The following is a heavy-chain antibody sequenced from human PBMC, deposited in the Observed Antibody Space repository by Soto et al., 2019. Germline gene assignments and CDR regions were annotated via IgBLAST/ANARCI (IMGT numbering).Heavy chain of an antibody. D-gene: IGHD6-13*01. Sequence: EVQLVESGGGLVKPGGSLRLSCADSGFTFSNAWMSCVRQAPGKGLEWVGRIQSKTDGGTTDYAAPVKGRFTISREDSKNTLYLQMNSLKTEDTAVYYCTTDPRIAAAGTYYYSYGMDVWGQGTTVTVSS. CDR3: TTDPRIAAAGTYYYSYGMDV. J-gene: IGHJ6*02. V-gene: IGHV3-15*01. CDR1: GFTFSNAW. CDR2: IQSKTDGGTT.